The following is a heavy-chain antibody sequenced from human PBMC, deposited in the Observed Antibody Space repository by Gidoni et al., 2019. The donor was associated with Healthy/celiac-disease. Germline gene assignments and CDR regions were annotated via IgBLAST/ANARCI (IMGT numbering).Heavy chain of an antibody. J-gene: IGHJ3*02. D-gene: IGHD3-10*01. CDR2: ISGSGGST. CDR3: AKDLWVTMVRGVIIAFDI. Sequence: EVQLLESGGCLVQPGGSLRLSCSASGFTFSRFAMSWVRQAPGKGLEWVSAISGSGGSTYYADSVKGRFTISRDNSKNTLYLQMNSLRAEDTAVYYCAKDLWVTMVRGVIIAFDIWGQGTMVTVSS. CDR1: GFTFSRFA. V-gene: IGHV3-23*01.